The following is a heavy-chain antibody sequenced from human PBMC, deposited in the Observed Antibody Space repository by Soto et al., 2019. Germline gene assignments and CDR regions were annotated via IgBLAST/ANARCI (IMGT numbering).Heavy chain of an antibody. J-gene: IGHJ2*01. CDR1: GFTFSDYW. D-gene: IGHD6-13*01. CDR3: VRVAVAAPRSWYFDL. CDR2: IRGDGSST. V-gene: IGHV3-74*01. Sequence: EVQLVESGGGLVQPGGSRRLSCAASGFTFSDYWMHWFRQAPGKGLVWVSRIRGDGSSTSHADSVKGRLTISRDNAKDTLYLQMNSLTVEDTAIYYCVRVAVAAPRSWYFDLWGRGTLVTVSS.